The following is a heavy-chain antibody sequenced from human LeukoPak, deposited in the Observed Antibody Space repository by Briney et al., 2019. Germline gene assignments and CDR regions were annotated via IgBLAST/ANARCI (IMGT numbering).Heavy chain of an antibody. Sequence: SETLSLTCTVSGGSISSGSYYWSWIRQPAGKGLEWIGRIYTSGSTNYNPSLKSRVTISVDTSKNQFSLKLSSVTAADTAVYYCARGRQYHYMDVWGKGTTVTVSS. CDR1: GGSISSGSYY. J-gene: IGHJ6*03. CDR3: ARGRQYHYMDV. V-gene: IGHV4-61*02. CDR2: IYTSGST. D-gene: IGHD2/OR15-2a*01.